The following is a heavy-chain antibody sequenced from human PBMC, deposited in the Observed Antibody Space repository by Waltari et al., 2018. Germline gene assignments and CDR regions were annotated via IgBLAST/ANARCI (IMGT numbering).Heavy chain of an antibody. CDR3: AREVPRYCSSTSCYSV. Sequence: EVQLVESGGGLVQPGGSLRLSCAASGFTFSSYWMSWVRQAPGKGLEWVANIKQDGSGKYYVDSVKGRFTISRDNAKNSLYLQMNSLRAEDTAVYYCAREVPRYCSSTSCYSVWGQGTTVTVSS. J-gene: IGHJ6*02. D-gene: IGHD2-2*01. V-gene: IGHV3-7*01. CDR1: GFTFSSYW. CDR2: IKQDGSGK.